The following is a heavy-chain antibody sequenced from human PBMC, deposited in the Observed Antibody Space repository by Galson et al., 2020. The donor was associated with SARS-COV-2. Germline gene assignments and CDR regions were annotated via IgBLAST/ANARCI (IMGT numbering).Heavy chain of an antibody. V-gene: IGHV4-61*01. CDR2: IYYSGST. CDR1: GGSVSSGRYY. CDR3: ARYGVLGDVTYYFDY. J-gene: IGHJ4*02. Sequence: SEPLSLTCTVSGGSVSSGRYYWSWIRQPPGKGLEWIGYIYYSGSTNYTPSLKCRVTISVDTSKNQFSLKPSSVTAADTAVYYCARYGVLGDVTYYFDYWGQGTLVTVSS. D-gene: IGHD3-16*01.